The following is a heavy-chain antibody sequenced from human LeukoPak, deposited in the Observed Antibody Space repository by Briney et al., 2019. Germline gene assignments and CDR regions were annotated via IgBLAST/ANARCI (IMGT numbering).Heavy chain of an antibody. V-gene: IGHV1-69*13. Sequence: SVKVSCKASGGTFSSYAISWVRQAPGQGLEWMGGIIPIFGTANYAQKFQGRVTITADESTSTAYMELSSLRSEDTAVYYCARDRDGWLGYFDYWGQGTLVTVSS. CDR2: IIPIFGTA. J-gene: IGHJ4*02. CDR3: ARDRDGWLGYFDY. D-gene: IGHD5-24*01. CDR1: GGTFSSYA.